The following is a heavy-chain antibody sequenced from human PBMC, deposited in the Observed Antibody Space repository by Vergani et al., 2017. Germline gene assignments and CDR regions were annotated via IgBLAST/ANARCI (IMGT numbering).Heavy chain of an antibody. D-gene: IGHD3-22*01. J-gene: IGHJ4*02. V-gene: IGHV1-18*01. CDR3: ARMTVHYDSSGYIFSAPPGY. CDR1: GYTFTSYG. Sequence: QVQLVQSGAEVKKPGASVKVSCKASGYTFTSYGISWVRQAPGQGLEWMGWISAYNGNTNYAQKLQGRVTMTTDTSTSTAYMELRSLRSDDTSVYYCARMTVHYDSSGYIFSAPPGYWGQGPLVTVSS. CDR2: ISAYNGNT.